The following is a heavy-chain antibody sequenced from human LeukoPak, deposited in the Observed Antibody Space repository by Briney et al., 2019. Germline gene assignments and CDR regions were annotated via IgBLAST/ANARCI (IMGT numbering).Heavy chain of an antibody. V-gene: IGHV4-59*01. CDR3: ARDNNWSSDY. CDR1: GGSISSYY. D-gene: IGHD1-20*01. Sequence: SETLSLTCTVSGGSISSYYWSWIRQSPGKRLEWIGYIYYSGGINYNPSPKSRVTMSLDTSKNQFSLKLSSVTAADTAVYYCARDNNWSSDYWGQGTLVTVSS. CDR2: IYYSGGI. J-gene: IGHJ4*02.